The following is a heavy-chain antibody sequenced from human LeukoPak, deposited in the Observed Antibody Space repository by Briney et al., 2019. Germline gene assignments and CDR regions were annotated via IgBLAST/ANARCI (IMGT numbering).Heavy chain of an antibody. J-gene: IGHJ6*03. CDR2: MNPNSGNT. CDR3: ARSFQPHYYYYYMDV. V-gene: IGHV1-8*01. Sequence: ASVKVSCKASGYTFTSYDINWVRQATGQGLEWMGWMNPNSGNTGYAQKFQGRVTMARNSSISTAYMELSNLRSEDTAVYYCARSFQPHYYYYYMDVWGKGTTVTVSS. CDR1: GYTFTSYD. D-gene: IGHD2-2*01.